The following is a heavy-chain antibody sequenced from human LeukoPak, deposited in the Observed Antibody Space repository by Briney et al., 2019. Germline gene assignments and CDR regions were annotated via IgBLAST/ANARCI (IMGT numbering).Heavy chain of an antibody. CDR1: GFTFSSNW. D-gene: IGHD7-27*01. CDR2: INTDGSRT. V-gene: IGHV3-74*01. J-gene: IGHJ3*02. CDR3: VRVGTFDAFDI. Sequence: PGGSLRLSCAASGFTFSSNWMHWVRQAPGTGLVWVSRINTDGSRTSNADSVKGRFTISGDNAKNTLYLQMNSLRAEDTAVYYCVRVGTFDAFDIWGQGTMVTVSS.